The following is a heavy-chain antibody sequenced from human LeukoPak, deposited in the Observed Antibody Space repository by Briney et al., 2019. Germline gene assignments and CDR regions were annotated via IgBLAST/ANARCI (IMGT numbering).Heavy chain of an antibody. D-gene: IGHD2-2*01. CDR2: ISYDESNK. V-gene: IGHV3-30*19. CDR3: ARGTEYQLLYYYYMDV. CDR1: GFTFSRYG. Sequence: GGSLRLSCAVSGFTFSRYGMHWVRQAPGKGLEWVAAISYDESNKDYADSVKGRFTISRDNSKNTLYLQMNGLRGEDTALYYCARGTEYQLLYYYYMDVWGKGTTVTVSS. J-gene: IGHJ6*03.